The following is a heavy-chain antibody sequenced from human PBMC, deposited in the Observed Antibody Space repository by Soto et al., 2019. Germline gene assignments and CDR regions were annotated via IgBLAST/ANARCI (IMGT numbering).Heavy chain of an antibody. CDR3: ARGYASGLPGY. D-gene: IGHD6-19*01. J-gene: IGHJ4*02. V-gene: IGHV4-30-2*01. CDR2: IYDSGNT. Sequence: SETLSLTCAVSGGSISSGGYSWNWIRQPPGKGLEWIGYIYDSGNTNFNPSPRSRVSISADRSKNHFSMNLTSVTAADTAVYYCARGYASGLPGYWGQGILVTVSS. CDR1: GGSISSGGYS.